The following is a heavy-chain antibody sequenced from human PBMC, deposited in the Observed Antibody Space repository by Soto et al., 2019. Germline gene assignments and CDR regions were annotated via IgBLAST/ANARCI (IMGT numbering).Heavy chain of an antibody. CDR3: ARLIGRTADYYGSGSYDFDWFDP. V-gene: IGHV4-59*08. CDR2: IYYSGST. CDR1: GGSISSYY. Sequence: SETLSLTCTVSGGSISSYYWSWIRQPPGKGLEWIGYIYYSGSTNYNPSLKSRVTISVDTSKNQFSLKLSSVTAADTAVYYCARLIGRTADYYGSGSYDFDWFDPWGQGTLVTVSS. J-gene: IGHJ5*02. D-gene: IGHD3-10*01.